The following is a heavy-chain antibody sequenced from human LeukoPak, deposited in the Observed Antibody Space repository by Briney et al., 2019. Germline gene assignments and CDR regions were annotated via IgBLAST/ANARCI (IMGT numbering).Heavy chain of an antibody. D-gene: IGHD2/OR15-2a*01. CDR3: ARGFTLFDP. V-gene: IGHV4-59*01. J-gene: IGHJ5*02. CDR1: GGSISSYY. Sequence: PSETLSLTCIVSGGSISSYYWSWIRQPPGKGLEWIGYIYYSGSTNYNPSLKSRVTISVDTSKNQFSLKLRSVTAADTAVYYCARGFTLFDPWGQGTLVTVSS. CDR2: IYYSGST.